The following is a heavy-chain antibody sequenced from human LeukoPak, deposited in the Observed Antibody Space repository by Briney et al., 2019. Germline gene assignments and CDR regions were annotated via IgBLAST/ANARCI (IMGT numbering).Heavy chain of an antibody. D-gene: IGHD2-2*01. CDR3: ARDDIVVVPAAMTLAAFDI. CDR2: IYTSGST. Sequence: KPSETLSLTCTVSGGSISSYYWSWIRQPAGKGLEWIGRIYTSGSTNYNPSLKSRVTMSVDTSKNQFSLKLSSVTAADTAVYYCARDDIVVVPAAMTLAAFDIWGQGTMVTVSS. V-gene: IGHV4-4*07. J-gene: IGHJ3*02. CDR1: GGSISSYY.